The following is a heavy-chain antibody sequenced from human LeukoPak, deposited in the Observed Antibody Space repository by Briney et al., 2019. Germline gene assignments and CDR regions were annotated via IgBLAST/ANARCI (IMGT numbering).Heavy chain of an antibody. CDR3: ARGGVGSGYGIDGDFDY. V-gene: IGHV3-30*03. D-gene: IGHD5-12*01. CDR2: ISYDGSNK. Sequence: GGSLRLSCAASGFTFSSYGMHWVCQAPGKGLEWVAVISYDGSNKYYADSVKGRFTISRDNSKNTLYLQMSSLRAEDTAVYYCARGGVGSGYGIDGDFDYWGQGTLVTVSS. J-gene: IGHJ4*02. CDR1: GFTFSSYG.